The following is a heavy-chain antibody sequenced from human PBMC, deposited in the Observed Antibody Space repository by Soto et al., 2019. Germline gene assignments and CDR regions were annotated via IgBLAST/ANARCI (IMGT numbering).Heavy chain of an antibody. Sequence: SETLSLTCTVSGGSISSSSYYWGWIRQPPGKGLEWIGSIYYSGSTYYNPSLKSRVTISVDTSKNQFSLKLSSVTAADTAVYYCARGIAAAYYAFDIWGQGTMVTVSS. D-gene: IGHD6-13*01. CDR3: ARGIAAAYYAFDI. CDR1: GGSISSSSYY. V-gene: IGHV4-39*07. J-gene: IGHJ3*02. CDR2: IYYSGST.